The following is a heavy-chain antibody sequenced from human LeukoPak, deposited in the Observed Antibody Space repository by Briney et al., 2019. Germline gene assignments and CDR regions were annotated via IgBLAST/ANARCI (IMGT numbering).Heavy chain of an antibody. CDR3: ARGGASGWYHLDY. CDR2: IYTSGST. D-gene: IGHD6-19*01. V-gene: IGHV4-61*02. Sequence: SETLSLTCTVSGGSISSGSYYWSWIRQPAGKGLEWIGRIYTSGSTNYNPSLKSRVTISVDTSKNQFSLKLSSVTAADTAVYYCARGGASGWYHLDYWGQGTLVTVSS. CDR1: GGSISSGSYY. J-gene: IGHJ4*02.